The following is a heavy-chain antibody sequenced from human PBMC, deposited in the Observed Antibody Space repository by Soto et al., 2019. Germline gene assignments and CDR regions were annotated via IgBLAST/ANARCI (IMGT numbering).Heavy chain of an antibody. CDR1: GYTFTSYA. CDR3: AVGPRTVTTSGGEAFDI. CDR2: INAGNGNT. D-gene: IGHD4-17*01. J-gene: IGHJ3*02. Sequence: ASVKVSCKASGYTFTSYAMHWVRQAPGQRLEWMGWINAGNGNTKYSQKFQGRVTITRDTSASTAYMELSSLRSEDTAVYYCAVGPRTVTTSGGEAFDIWGQGTMVTVSS. V-gene: IGHV1-3*01.